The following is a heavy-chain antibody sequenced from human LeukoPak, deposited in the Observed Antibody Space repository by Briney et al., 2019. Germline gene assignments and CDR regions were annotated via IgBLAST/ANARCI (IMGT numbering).Heavy chain of an antibody. V-gene: IGHV4-31*11. J-gene: IGHJ4*02. D-gene: IGHD3-22*01. CDR1: GGSISSGGYY. CDR3: ARAPLSQRHYYDSSTEPACFDY. CDR2: IYYSGST. Sequence: PSETLSLTCAVSGGSISSGGYYWSWIRQHPGKGLEWIGYIYYSGSTYYNPSLKSRVTISVDTSKNQFSLKLSSVTAADTAVYYCARAPLSQRHYYDSSTEPACFDYWGQGTLVTVSS.